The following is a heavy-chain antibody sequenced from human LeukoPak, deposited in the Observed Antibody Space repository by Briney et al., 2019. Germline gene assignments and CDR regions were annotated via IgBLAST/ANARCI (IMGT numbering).Heavy chain of an antibody. CDR3: TTGSNRYDSSDFDY. J-gene: IGHJ4*02. CDR1: GFTFSNAW. D-gene: IGHD3-22*01. V-gene: IGHV3-15*01. CDR2: IYSKAGGGTT. Sequence: GGSLRLSCAASGFTFSNAWMNWVRQAPGKGLEWVGRIYSKAGGGTTEYPAPVKGRFTISRDDSKNTLYLQMNSLKTEDTAVYYCTTGSNRYDSSDFDYWGQGTLVTVSS.